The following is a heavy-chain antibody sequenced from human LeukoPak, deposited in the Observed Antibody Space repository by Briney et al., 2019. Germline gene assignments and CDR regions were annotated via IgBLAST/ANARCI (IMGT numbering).Heavy chain of an antibody. V-gene: IGHV3-23*01. Sequence: GGSLRLSCAASGFTFSSYAMSWVRQAPGKGLGWVLGISGSGDNTYYADSVKGRFNISRDSSKNTLYLQMSSLRVEDTAVYYCASQGRGAFDIWGQGTMVTVSS. J-gene: IGHJ3*02. CDR3: ASQGRGAFDI. CDR2: ISGSGDNT. D-gene: IGHD3-10*01. CDR1: GFTFSSYA.